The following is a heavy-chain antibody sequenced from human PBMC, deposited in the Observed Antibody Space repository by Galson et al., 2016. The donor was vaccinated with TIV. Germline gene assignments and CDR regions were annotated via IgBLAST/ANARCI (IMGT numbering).Heavy chain of an antibody. CDR3: ARASQDCRRGTCYFHYYGMDL. CDR1: GYSISNYW. CDR2: IYPGDSDT. J-gene: IGHJ6*02. Sequence: QSGAEVKKPGESLRISCKASGYSISNYWIVWVRQMPGKGLEWMGIIYPGDSDTRYSPSFQGQVTISADKSINTAYVKWSRLKASDTAMYYCARASQDCRRGTCYFHYYGMDLWGQGTTVTVSS. D-gene: IGHD2-15*01. V-gene: IGHV5-51*01.